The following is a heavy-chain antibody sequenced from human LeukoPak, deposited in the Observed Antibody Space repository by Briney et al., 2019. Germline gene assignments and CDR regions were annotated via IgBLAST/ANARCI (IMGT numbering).Heavy chain of an antibody. J-gene: IGHJ4*02. Sequence: SETLSLTCTVSSGSISSYYWSWIRQPPGKGLEWIGYIYYSGSTNYNPSLRSRVTISVDTSKNQFSLKLSSVTAADTAVYYCARDRGGYDYDYWGQGTLVTVSS. V-gene: IGHV4-59*01. CDR2: IYYSGST. D-gene: IGHD5-12*01. CDR3: ARDRGGYDYDY. CDR1: SGSISSYY.